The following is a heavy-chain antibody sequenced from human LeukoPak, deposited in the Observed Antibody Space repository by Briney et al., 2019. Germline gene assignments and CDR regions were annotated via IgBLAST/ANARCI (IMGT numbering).Heavy chain of an antibody. CDR3: ARDITIFGVVIDYYYYYMDV. V-gene: IGHV3-7*01. CDR1: GFTFSSYW. J-gene: IGHJ6*03. Sequence: GGSLRLSCAASGFTFSSYWMSWVRQAPGKGLEWVANIKQGGSEKYYVDSVKGRFTISRDNDKNSLYLQMNSLRAEDTAVYYCARDITIFGVVIDYYYYYMDVWGKGTTVTVSS. D-gene: IGHD3-3*01. CDR2: IKQGGSEK.